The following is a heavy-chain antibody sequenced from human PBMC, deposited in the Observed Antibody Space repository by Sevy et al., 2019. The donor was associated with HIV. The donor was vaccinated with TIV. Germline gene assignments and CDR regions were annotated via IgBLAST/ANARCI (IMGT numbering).Heavy chain of an antibody. D-gene: IGHD5-12*01. Sequence: GGSLRLSCATSEFTFSSYSMNWVRQAPGNGLEWVSSISGGGTYIYYADSVKGRFTISRDNAKNSLSLQMNSRRAEDTAVYYCARDTQEYSDYDGDDFDIWGQGTMVTVSS. V-gene: IGHV3-21*03. CDR2: ISGGGTYI. J-gene: IGHJ3*02. CDR3: ARDTQEYSDYDGDDFDI. CDR1: EFTFSSYS.